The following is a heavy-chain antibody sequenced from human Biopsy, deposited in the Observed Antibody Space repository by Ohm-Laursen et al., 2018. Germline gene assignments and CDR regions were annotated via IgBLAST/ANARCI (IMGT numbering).Heavy chain of an antibody. CDR2: IYSSGRT. Sequence: SETLSLTCTVSGGSISDYLWSWIRQPADKGLEYIGRIYSSGRTFYNPSLKSRVTMSVATSDNQFSLKLSSVTAADTAVYFCARGAYGDYDTYY. D-gene: IGHD4-17*01. CDR1: GGSISDYL. J-gene: IGHJ6*03. CDR3: ARGAYGDYDTYY. V-gene: IGHV4-4*07.